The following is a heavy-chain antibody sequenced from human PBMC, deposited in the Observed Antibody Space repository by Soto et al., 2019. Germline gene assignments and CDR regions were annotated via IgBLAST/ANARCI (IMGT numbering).Heavy chain of an antibody. CDR2: INPSGDGT. V-gene: IGHV1-46*02. J-gene: IGHJ6*02. CDR1: GYTFNAFY. Sequence: ASVKDSCKAFGYTFNAFYMHWVRQAPGQGLEWMGVINPSGDGTSYAQKFQGRVTMTRDTSTSTVYMELSSLRSEDTAVYYCARVALGYDYADVWGQGTTVTVSS. CDR3: ARVALGYDYADV. D-gene: IGHD4-17*01.